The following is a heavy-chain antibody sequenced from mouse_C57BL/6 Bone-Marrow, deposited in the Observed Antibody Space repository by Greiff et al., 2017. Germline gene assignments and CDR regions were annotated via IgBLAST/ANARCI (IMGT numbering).Heavy chain of an antibody. Sequence: EVHLVESGGGLVQPGGSLSLSCAASGFTFTDYYMSWVRQPPGKALEWLGFIRNKANGYTTEYSSSVKGRFTISRDNSQSILYLPMYALSAEDSATYSCARYAYEAWFAYWGQGTLVTVSA. CDR3: ARYAYEAWFAY. D-gene: IGHD2-12*01. CDR2: IRNKANGYTT. CDR1: GFTFTDYY. J-gene: IGHJ3*01. V-gene: IGHV7-3*01.